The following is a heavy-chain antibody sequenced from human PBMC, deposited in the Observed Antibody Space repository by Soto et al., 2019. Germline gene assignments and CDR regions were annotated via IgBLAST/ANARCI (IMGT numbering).Heavy chain of an antibody. Sequence: VQLVESGGGLVQPGGSLRLSCAASGFSFSNYSMNWVRQAPGKGLEWVSYITSTSGTIYYADSVKGRFTTSRDNAKNSLYLQMNGLRDEDTAVYYCARFPKGTTVTSWGRGPLVTVPS. J-gene: IGHJ4*02. V-gene: IGHV3-48*02. CDR3: ARFPKGTTVTS. CDR2: ITSTSGTI. CDR1: GFSFSNYS. D-gene: IGHD4-17*01.